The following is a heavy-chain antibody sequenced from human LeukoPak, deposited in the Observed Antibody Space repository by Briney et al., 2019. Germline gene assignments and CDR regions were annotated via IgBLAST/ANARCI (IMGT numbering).Heavy chain of an antibody. CDR2: IYYSGST. CDR3: ARERGTTVTNYFDY. V-gene: IGHV4-59*01. CDR1: GGSISSYY. J-gene: IGHJ4*02. Sequence: SGTLSLTCTVSGGSISSYYWRWVRQPPGKGLEWIGYIYYSGSTNYNPSLKSRVTISVDTSKNQFSLKLSSVTAADTAVYYCARERGTTVTNYFDYWGQGTLVTVSS. D-gene: IGHD4-17*01.